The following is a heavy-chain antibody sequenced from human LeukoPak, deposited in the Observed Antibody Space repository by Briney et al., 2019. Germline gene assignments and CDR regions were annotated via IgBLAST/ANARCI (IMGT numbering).Heavy chain of an antibody. Sequence: ASVKVSCKASGYTLTGYYMHWVRQAPGQGLEWMGRINPNSGGTNYAQKFQGRVTMTRDTSISTAYMELSRLRSDDTAVYYCARESFAIAAAGSYSSGWYGNYYYMDVWGKGTTVTVSS. V-gene: IGHV1-2*06. D-gene: IGHD6-19*01. J-gene: IGHJ6*03. CDR1: GYTLTGYY. CDR3: ARESFAIAAAGSYSSGWYGNYYYMDV. CDR2: INPNSGGT.